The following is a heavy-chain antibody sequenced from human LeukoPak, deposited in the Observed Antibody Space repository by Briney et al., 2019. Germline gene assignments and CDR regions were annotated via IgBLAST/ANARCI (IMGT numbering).Heavy chain of an antibody. CDR3: AREKVVAAAGTGMD. D-gene: IGHD6-13*01. CDR2: IYYSGST. V-gene: IGHV4-59*01. CDR1: GGSISSYY. J-gene: IGHJ4*02. Sequence: SETLSLTCTVSGGSISSYYWSWIRQPPGKGLEWIGYIYYSGSTNYNPSLKSRVTISVDTSKNQFSLKLSSVTAADTAVYYCAREKVVAAAGTGMDWGQGTLVTVSS.